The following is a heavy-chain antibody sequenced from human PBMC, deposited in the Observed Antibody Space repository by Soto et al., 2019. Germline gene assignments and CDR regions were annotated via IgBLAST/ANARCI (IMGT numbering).Heavy chain of an antibody. Sequence: SETLSLTCAVSGASVSSPNYYWSWIRQPPGKGLEWIGYIYHSGSTHYNPSLKSRVTVSLDTSKNQFSLKLSSVTAADTAVFYCASFCLSDYHFDYWAQGTLVTVSS. V-gene: IGHV4-61*01. J-gene: IGHJ4*02. D-gene: IGHD4-17*01. CDR3: ASFCLSDYHFDY. CDR2: IYHSGST. CDR1: GASVSSPNYY.